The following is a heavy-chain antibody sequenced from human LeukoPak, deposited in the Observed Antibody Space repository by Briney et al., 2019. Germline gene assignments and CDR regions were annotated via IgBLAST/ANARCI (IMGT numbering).Heavy chain of an antibody. V-gene: IGHV3-48*01. CDR1: GFTLSSYS. J-gene: IGHJ4*02. CDR2: INSDIYSNTI. D-gene: IGHD6-13*01. Sequence: GGSLRLSCAASGFTLSSYSMNWVRQAPGKGLEWISYINSDIYSNTIYYADTVKGRFTISRDNGKNSLYLQMNSLKTEDTAVYYCTRAPLAAAGVFFDYWGQGTLVTVSS. CDR3: TRAPLAAAGVFFDY.